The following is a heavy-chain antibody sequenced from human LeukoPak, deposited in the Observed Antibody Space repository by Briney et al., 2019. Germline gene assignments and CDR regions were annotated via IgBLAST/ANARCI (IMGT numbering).Heavy chain of an antibody. CDR2: IYHSGTT. V-gene: IGHV4-38-2*02. D-gene: IGHD2-2*01. CDR3: ARENGRYCSSASCYSFDY. Sequence: SETLSLTCTVPGYSISSGYFWGWIRQPPGKGLEWIGSIYHSGTTYYIPSLKSRVTISVDTSNNQFSLKLSSVTAADTAVYYCARENGRYCSSASCYSFDYWGQGTPVTVSS. J-gene: IGHJ4*02. CDR1: GYSISSGYF.